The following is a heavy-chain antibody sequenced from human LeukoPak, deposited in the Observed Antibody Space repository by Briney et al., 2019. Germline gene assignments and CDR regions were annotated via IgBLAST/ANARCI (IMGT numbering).Heavy chain of an antibody. CDR1: XIXSGXX. J-gene: IGHJ5*02. CDR3: ASPRGYYDSSGYLSNWFDP. V-gene: IGHV4-38-2*01. D-gene: IGHD3-22*01. Sequence: XIXSGXXXGWIRQPPGKXXXXIGSIYHSGTTYYNPSLKSRVTISVDTSKNQFSLKLSSVTAADTAVYYCASPRGYYDSSGYLSNWFDPWGQGTLVTVSS. CDR2: IYHSGTT.